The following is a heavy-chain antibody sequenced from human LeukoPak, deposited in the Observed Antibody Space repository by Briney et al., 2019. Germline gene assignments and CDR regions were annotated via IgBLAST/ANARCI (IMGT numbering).Heavy chain of an antibody. CDR3: ARGRDRSKTGDH. Sequence: SETLSLTCAVYGGSCDDYYCSWIRQPPGKGLEWIGEIHQSGIFYHSPSLMSRVTISIDTSKSQFSLRLTSVTAADTAFYYCARGRDRSKTGDHWGQGSLVTVSS. CDR1: GGSCDDYY. J-gene: IGHJ4*02. CDR2: IHQSGIF. V-gene: IGHV4-34*01. D-gene: IGHD5-24*01.